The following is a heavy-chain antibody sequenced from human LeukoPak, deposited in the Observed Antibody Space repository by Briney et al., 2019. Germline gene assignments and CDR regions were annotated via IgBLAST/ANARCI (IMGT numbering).Heavy chain of an antibody. CDR1: GFTFSSYS. J-gene: IGHJ4*02. CDR3: ARLRLGYCSGGSCYSFDY. Sequence: PGGSLRLSCAASGFTFSSYSMNWVRQAPGKGLKWVSSISSSSSYIYYADSVKGRFTISRDNAKNSLYLQMNSLRAEDTAVYYCARLRLGYCSGGSCYSFDYWGQGTLVTVSS. V-gene: IGHV3-21*01. D-gene: IGHD2-15*01. CDR2: ISSSSSYI.